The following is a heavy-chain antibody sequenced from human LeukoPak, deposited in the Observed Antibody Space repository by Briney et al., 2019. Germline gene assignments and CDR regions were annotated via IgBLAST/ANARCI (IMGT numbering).Heavy chain of an antibody. J-gene: IGHJ4*02. CDR2: IYSGGST. V-gene: IGHV3-53*01. Sequence: GGSLRLSCAASGFTVSSNYMSWVRQAPGKGLEWVSVIYSGGSTYYADSVKGRFTISRDDSRNTLYLQMNSLRGDDTAVYYCAKDVGKWESLHFFDYWGQGTLVTVSS. D-gene: IGHD1-26*01. CDR3: AKDVGKWESLHFFDY. CDR1: GFTVSSNY.